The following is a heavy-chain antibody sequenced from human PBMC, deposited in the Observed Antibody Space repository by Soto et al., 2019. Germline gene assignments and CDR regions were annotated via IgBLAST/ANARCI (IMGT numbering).Heavy chain of an antibody. V-gene: IGHV3-48*03. D-gene: IGHD6-6*01. J-gene: IGHJ4*02. CDR3: AREEGSSASSFDY. CDR2: IRSSGSTI. CDR1: VFTFISDE. Sequence: GSLRLGCSASVFTFISDEMNGVRQAPGKGLEWVSYIRSSGSTIDYGDSVKGRFTISRDNAKNSLYLQMNSLRAEDTAVYYCAREEGSSASSFDYWGQGTLVTVSS.